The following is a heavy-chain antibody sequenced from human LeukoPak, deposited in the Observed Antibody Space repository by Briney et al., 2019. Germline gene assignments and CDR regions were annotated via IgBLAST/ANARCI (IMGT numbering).Heavy chain of an antibody. CDR2: LWSDGNNK. D-gene: IGHD4-11*01. Sequence: GGSLRLSCATSGFTLNSYGMHWVRQAPGKGLEWVAVLWSDGNNKYYADSVKGRFTISRDNSKNTLYLQMNSLRAEDTAVYYCAKTSYSNYGWGQGTLVTVSS. CDR3: AKTSYSNYG. CDR1: GFTLNSYG. J-gene: IGHJ4*02. V-gene: IGHV3-30*02.